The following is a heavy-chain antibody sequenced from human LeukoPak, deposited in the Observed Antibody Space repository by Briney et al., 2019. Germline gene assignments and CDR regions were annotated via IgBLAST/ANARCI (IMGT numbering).Heavy chain of an antibody. V-gene: IGHV3-30-3*01. D-gene: IGHD3-16*01. Sequence: GGSLRLSCAASGFTFSSYAMHWVRQAPGKGLEWVAVISYDGSNKYYADSVKGRFTISRDNSKNTLYLQMDSLRAEDMALYYCARERGSKHYDFWGQGTLVTVSS. CDR1: GFTFSSYA. CDR3: ARERGSKHYDF. CDR2: ISYDGSNK. J-gene: IGHJ4*02.